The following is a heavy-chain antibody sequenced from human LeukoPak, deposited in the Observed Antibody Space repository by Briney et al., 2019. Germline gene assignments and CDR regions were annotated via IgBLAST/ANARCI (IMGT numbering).Heavy chain of an antibody. CDR3: ARDLGGYSYGSHFDY. CDR2: ITWDGDST. J-gene: IGHJ4*02. V-gene: IGHV3-43D*03. CDR1: GFTFDDYA. D-gene: IGHD5-18*01. Sequence: GGSLRLSCAASGFTFDDYAMHWVRQAPGKGLEWVSLITWDGDSTYYADSVKGRFTISRDNAKNSLYLQMNSLRAEDTAVYYCARDLGGYSYGSHFDYWGQGTLVTVSS.